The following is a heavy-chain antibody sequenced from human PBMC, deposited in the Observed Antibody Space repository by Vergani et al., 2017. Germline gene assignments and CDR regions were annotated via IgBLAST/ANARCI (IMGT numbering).Heavy chain of an antibody. V-gene: IGHV4-61*05. CDR2: IYTSGST. CDR3: ARHQGLSSGYYYADAFDI. D-gene: IGHD3-22*01. Sequence: QLQLQESGPGLVKPSETLSLTCTVAGGSISSSSYYWSWIRQPPGKGLEWIGYIYTSGSTNYNPSLKSRVTISVDTSKNQFSLKLSSVTAADTAVYYCARHQGLSSGYYYADAFDIWGQGTMVTVSS. CDR1: GGSISSSSYY. J-gene: IGHJ3*02.